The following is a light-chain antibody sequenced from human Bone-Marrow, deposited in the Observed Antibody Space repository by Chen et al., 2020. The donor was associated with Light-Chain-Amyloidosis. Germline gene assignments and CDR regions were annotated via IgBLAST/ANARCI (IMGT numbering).Light chain of an antibody. CDR2: EVT. CDR1: SSDVGTYNL. V-gene: IGLV2-23*02. CDR3: CSYAGSRTRV. J-gene: IGLJ3*02. Sequence: QSPLAQPASVSGSPGQWITISCTGTSSDVGTYNLVSWYQQHPGRAPKLMIYEVTKRPSGISDRFSGSKSGNTASITISGLQAEDEADYYCCSYAGSRTRVFGGGTKLTVL.